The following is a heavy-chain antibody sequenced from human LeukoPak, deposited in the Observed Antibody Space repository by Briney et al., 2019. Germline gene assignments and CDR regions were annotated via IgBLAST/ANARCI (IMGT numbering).Heavy chain of an antibody. D-gene: IGHD2-15*01. V-gene: IGHV3-21*01. CDR1: GFTFSSYS. Sequence: PGGSLRLSCAASGFTFSSYSMNWVRQAPGKGLEWVSSISSSSSYIYYADSVKGRFTISRDNAKNSLYLQMNSLRAEDTAVYYCARDVYRYCSGGSCTGFDLWGRGTLVTVSS. CDR2: ISSSSSYI. CDR3: ARDVYRYCSGGSCTGFDL. J-gene: IGHJ2*01.